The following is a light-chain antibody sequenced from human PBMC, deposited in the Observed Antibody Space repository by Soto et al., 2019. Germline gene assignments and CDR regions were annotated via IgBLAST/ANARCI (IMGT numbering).Light chain of an antibody. J-gene: IGLJ2*01. CDR3: AAWDDSLSGVI. V-gene: IGLV1-47*02. CDR1: NSNVGRNY. Sequence: QSVVTQPPSASGTPGQRVTFSCSGANSNVGRNYVTWYQQFPGTAPKILIHSNSQRPSGVPDRFSASKSGASASLAISGLRHEDEADYFCAAWDDSLSGVIFGGGTKLTVL. CDR2: SNS.